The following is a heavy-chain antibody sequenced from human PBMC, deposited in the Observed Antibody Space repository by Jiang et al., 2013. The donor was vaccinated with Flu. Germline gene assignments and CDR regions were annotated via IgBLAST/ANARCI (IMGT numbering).Heavy chain of an antibody. J-gene: IGHJ4*02. CDR3: VRDYNWASDS. CDR1: GDSISNNVVA. Sequence: SQTLSLTCVVSGDSISNNVVAWNWIRQSPSRGLEWLGKTRYISRWLTEYSVSMQGRITINPDTSKNQLSLQLDSATPEDTAIYYCVRDYNWASDSWGQGTLVTVSS. V-gene: IGHV6-1*01. D-gene: IGHD1-1*01. CDR2: TRYISRWLT.